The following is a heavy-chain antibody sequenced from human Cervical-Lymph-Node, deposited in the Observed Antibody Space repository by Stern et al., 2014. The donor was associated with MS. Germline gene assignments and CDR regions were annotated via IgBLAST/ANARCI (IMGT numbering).Heavy chain of an antibody. J-gene: IGHJ4*02. CDR2: IFPSDDET. V-gene: IGHV5-51*01. Sequence: VQLVESGAEVKKPGESLKIACKGSGYSFSSYWIAWVRQMPGTGLEWMGLIFPSDDETRYTPSCDGQVPFSVDKSTSTAYLHWSSLKASDTARYYCGREVALTAGLLGFWGQGTQVIVS. CDR1: GYSFSSYW. CDR3: GREVALTAGLLGF. D-gene: IGHD3-22*01.